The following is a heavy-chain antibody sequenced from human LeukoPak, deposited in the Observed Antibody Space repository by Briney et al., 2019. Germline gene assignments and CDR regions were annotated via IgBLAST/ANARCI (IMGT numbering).Heavy chain of an antibody. D-gene: IGHD3-22*01. Sequence: SETLSLTCTVSGGSISSYYWNWLRQPPGKGLEWIGYINYSGSTNFNPSLKSRATISMDTSKHHFSLKLSSVTAADTAVYYCARDTRSYDSSGYYFFDFWGQGTLVTVSS. CDR1: GGSISSYY. CDR2: INYSGST. J-gene: IGHJ4*02. CDR3: ARDTRSYDSSGYYFFDF. V-gene: IGHV4-59*01.